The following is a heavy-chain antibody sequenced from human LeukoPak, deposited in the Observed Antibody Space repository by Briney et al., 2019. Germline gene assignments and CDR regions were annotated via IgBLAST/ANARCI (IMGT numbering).Heavy chain of an antibody. J-gene: IGHJ5*02. V-gene: IGHV3-33*08. D-gene: IGHD3-9*01. Sequence: GGSLRLSCAASGFTFSSYGMHWVRQAPGKGLEWVAVIWYDGSNKYYADSVKGRFTISRDNAKNSLYLQMNSLRAEDTAVYYCARDRHYDILTNWFDPWGQGTLVTVSS. CDR3: ARDRHYDILTNWFDP. CDR2: IWYDGSNK. CDR1: GFTFSSYG.